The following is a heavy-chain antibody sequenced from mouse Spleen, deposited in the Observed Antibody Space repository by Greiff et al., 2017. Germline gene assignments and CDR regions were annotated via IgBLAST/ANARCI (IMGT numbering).Heavy chain of an antibody. CDR3: ARRYDDAMDY. D-gene: IGHD2-14*01. CDR2: IYPGSGST. Sequence: QVQLKESGAELVKPGASVKMSCKASGYTFTSYWITWVKQRPGQGLEWIGDIYPGSGSTNYNEKFKSKATLTVDTSSSTAYMQLSSLTSEDSAVYYCARRYDDAMDYWGQGTSVTVSS. V-gene: IGHV1-55*01. CDR1: GYTFTSYW. J-gene: IGHJ4*01.